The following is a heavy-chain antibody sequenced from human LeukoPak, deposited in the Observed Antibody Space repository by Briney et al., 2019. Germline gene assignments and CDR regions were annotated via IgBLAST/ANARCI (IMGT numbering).Heavy chain of an antibody. J-gene: IGHJ3*02. V-gene: IGHV4-39*07. Sequence: SETLSLTCTVSGGSISSSSYYWGWIRQPPGKGLEWIGSIYYSGSTYYNPSLKSRVTISVDTSKNQFSLKLSSVTAADTAVHFCARGPYSYDSSGAFDIWGQGTMVTISS. D-gene: IGHD3-22*01. CDR1: GGSISSSSYY. CDR2: IYYSGST. CDR3: ARGPYSYDSSGAFDI.